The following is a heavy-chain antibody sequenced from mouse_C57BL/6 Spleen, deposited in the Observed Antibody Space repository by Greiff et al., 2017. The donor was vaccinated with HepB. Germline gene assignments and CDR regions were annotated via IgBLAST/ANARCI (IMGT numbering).Heavy chain of an antibody. V-gene: IGHV5-17*01. Sequence: DVQLVESGGGLVKPGGSLKLSCAASGFTFSDYGMHWVRQAPEKGLEWVAYISSGSSTIYYADTLKGRFTLSRDNAENTPFLQMTSLRSEDTAVYYCGRSGSDWYFDDWGTGTTVTVSS. CDR3: GRSGSDWYFDD. J-gene: IGHJ1*03. CDR1: GFTFSDYG. CDR2: ISSGSSTI.